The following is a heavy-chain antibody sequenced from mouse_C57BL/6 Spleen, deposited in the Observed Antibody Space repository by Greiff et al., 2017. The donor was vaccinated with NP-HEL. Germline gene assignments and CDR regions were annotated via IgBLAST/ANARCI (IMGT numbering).Heavy chain of an antibody. J-gene: IGHJ4*01. Sequence: QVQLKQSGAELARPGASVKLSCKASGYTFTSYGISWVKQRTGQGLEWIGEIYPRSGNTYYNEKFKGKATLTADKSSSTAYMELRSLTSEDSAVYFCARAYYGNLYYAMDYWGQGTSVTVSA. CDR1: GYTFTSYG. CDR2: IYPRSGNT. V-gene: IGHV1-81*01. D-gene: IGHD2-10*01. CDR3: ARAYYGNLYYAMDY.